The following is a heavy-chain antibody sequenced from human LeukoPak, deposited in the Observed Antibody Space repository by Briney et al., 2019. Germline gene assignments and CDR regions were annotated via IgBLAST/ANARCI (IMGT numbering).Heavy chain of an antibody. CDR2: IKEDGSRQ. V-gene: IGHV3-7*01. J-gene: IGHJ4*02. D-gene: IGHD6-19*01. CDR1: GFTFDTYW. Sequence: HPGGSLRLSCAASGFTFDTYWMTWVRLAPGKGLEWVANIKEDGSRQFYVDSVKGRFTISRDNAKNSLFLQMDSLRAEDTAVYYCAKDQWLVPYYWGQGTLVTVSS. CDR3: AKDQWLVPYY.